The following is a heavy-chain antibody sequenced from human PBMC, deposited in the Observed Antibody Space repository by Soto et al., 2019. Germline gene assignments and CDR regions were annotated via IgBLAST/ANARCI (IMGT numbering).Heavy chain of an antibody. V-gene: IGHV1-46*03. Sequence: GASVKVSCKASGYTFTSYYMHWVRQAPGQGLEWMGIINPSGGSTSYAQKFQGRVTMTRDTSTSTVYMELSSLRSEDTAVYYCARDGTYCSGGSCYLRVRSRWFDPWGQGTLVTVSS. CDR2: INPSGGST. D-gene: IGHD2-15*01. J-gene: IGHJ5*02. CDR1: GYTFTSYY. CDR3: ARDGTYCSGGSCYLRVRSRWFDP.